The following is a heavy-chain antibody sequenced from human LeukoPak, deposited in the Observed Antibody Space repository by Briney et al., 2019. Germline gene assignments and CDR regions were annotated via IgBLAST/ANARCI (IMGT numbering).Heavy chain of an antibody. V-gene: IGHV5-51*01. CDR2: IYPGDSDT. J-gene: IGHJ4*02. CDR3: ARHYYYDSSGYYYFDY. CDR1: GYRFTSYW. D-gene: IGHD3-22*01. Sequence: GESLKISCKGSGYRFTSYWIGWVRQMPGKGLEWMGIIYPGDSDTRYSPSFQGQVTISADKSISTAYLQWSSLKASDTAMYYCARHYYYDSSGYYYFDYWGQGTLVTVSS.